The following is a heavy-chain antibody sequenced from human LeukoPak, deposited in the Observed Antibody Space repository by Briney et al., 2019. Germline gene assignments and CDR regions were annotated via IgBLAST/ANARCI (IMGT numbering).Heavy chain of an antibody. CDR1: GFTFSSNW. CDR3: ARVYLGRTYYDFWSGYYTGISGPWDAFDI. Sequence: PGGSLRLSWATSGFTFSSNWMSWVRHAPGRGLDWVANIKPDGSAEYYAASVKGRFTISRDNAKNSLYLQMNSLRAEDKAVYYCARVYLGRTYYDFWSGYYTGISGPWDAFDIWGQGTMVTVSS. D-gene: IGHD3-3*01. CDR2: IKPDGSAE. V-gene: IGHV3-7*03. J-gene: IGHJ3*02.